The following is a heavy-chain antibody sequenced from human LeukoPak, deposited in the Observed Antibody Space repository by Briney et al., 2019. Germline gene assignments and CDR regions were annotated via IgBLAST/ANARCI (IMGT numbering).Heavy chain of an antibody. CDR1: GFTFSSYG. D-gene: IGHD6-19*01. J-gene: IGHJ4*02. V-gene: IGHV3-33*01. CDR2: IWYDGSNK. Sequence: GGSLRLSCAASGFTFSSYGMHWVRQAPGKGLEWVAVIWYDGSNKYYADSVKGRFTISRDNSKNTLYLQMNSLRAEDTAVYYCARDADYSSGSFDYWGQGTLVTVSS. CDR3: ARDADYSSGSFDY.